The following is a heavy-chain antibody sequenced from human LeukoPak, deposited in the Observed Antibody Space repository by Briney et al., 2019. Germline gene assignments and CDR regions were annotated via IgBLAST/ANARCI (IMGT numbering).Heavy chain of an antibody. V-gene: IGHV3-23*01. CDR2: ISGSGGST. CDR3: AKDARSYSSGWFDFDY. D-gene: IGHD6-19*01. CDR1: GFTFSSYA. J-gene: IGHJ4*02. Sequence: PGGSLRLSCAASGFTFSSYAMSWVRQAPGKGLEWVSAISGSGGSTYYADSVKGRFTISRDNSKNTLYLQMNSLRAEDTAVYYCAKDARSYSSGWFDFDYWGQGTLVTVSS.